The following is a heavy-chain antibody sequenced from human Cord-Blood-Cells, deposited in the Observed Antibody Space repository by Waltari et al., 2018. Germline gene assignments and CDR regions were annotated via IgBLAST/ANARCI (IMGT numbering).Heavy chain of an antibody. V-gene: IGHV4-34*01. CDR3: ATFQYSSSWYYFDY. J-gene: IGHJ4*02. CDR2: INHSGST. CDR1: GGSFSGYY. Sequence: QVQLQQWGTGLLKPSETLSLTCAVYGGSFSGYYWSWIRQPPGKGLEWIGEINHSGSTNYNPSLKSRVTISVDTSKNQFSLKLSSVTAADTAVYYCATFQYSSSWYYFDYWGQGTLVTVS. D-gene: IGHD6-13*01.